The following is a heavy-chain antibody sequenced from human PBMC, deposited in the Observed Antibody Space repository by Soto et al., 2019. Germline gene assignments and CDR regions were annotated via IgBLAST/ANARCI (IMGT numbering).Heavy chain of an antibody. Sequence: QVQLVESGGGVVQPGRSLRLSCAASGFTFSTYGMHWVRQAPGKGPEWVAVIWSDGSNKYYADSVKGRFTISRDNSENSLYLQMNSPRVEDTAVYYCARDLRKGRYFDYWGQGTLVTVSS. CDR1: GFTFSTYG. CDR3: ARDLRKGRYFDY. CDR2: IWSDGSNK. V-gene: IGHV3-33*01. J-gene: IGHJ4*02.